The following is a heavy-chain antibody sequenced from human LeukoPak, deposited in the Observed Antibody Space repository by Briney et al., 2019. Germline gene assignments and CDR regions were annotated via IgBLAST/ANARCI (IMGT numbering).Heavy chain of an antibody. CDR2: ISYDGSNK. D-gene: IGHD3-22*01. J-gene: IGHJ3*02. CDR3: ANGMYYYDSGDDAFDI. CDR1: GFTFSSYA. V-gene: IGHV3-30*04. Sequence: GGSLRLSCAASGFTFSSYAMHWVRQAPGKGLEWVAVISYDGSNKYYADSVKGRFTISRDNSKNTLYLQMNSLRAEDTAVYYCANGMYYYDSGDDAFDIWGQGTMVTVSS.